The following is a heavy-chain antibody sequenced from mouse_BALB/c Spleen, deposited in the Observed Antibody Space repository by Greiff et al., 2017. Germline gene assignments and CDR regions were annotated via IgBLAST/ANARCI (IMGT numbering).Heavy chain of an antibody. CDR1: GFSLTSYG. V-gene: IGHV2-9*02. Sequence: ESGPGLVAPSQSLSITCTVSGFSLTSYGVHWVRQPPGKGLEWLGVIWAGGSTNYNSALMSRLSISKDNSKSQVFLKMNSLQTDDTAMYYCARVYYGTGTGGYYAMDYWGQGTSVTVSS. D-gene: IGHD1-1*01. CDR2: IWAGGST. CDR3: ARVYYGTGTGGYYAMDY. J-gene: IGHJ4*01.